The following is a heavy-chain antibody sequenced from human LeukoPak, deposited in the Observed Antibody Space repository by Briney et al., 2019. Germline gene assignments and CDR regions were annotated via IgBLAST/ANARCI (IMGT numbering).Heavy chain of an antibody. J-gene: IGHJ3*02. D-gene: IGHD3-10*01. CDR1: GFTFSSYE. CDR2: IRSSGSPI. CDR3: ARQHGSGSSLTAFDI. Sequence: GGSLRLSCAASGFTFSSYEMNWVRQAPGKGLECVSHIRSSGSPIYYADSVKGRFTISRDNPKNSLYLRMNSLRAEDTAVYYCARQHGSGSSLTAFDIWGQGTMVTVSS. V-gene: IGHV3-48*03.